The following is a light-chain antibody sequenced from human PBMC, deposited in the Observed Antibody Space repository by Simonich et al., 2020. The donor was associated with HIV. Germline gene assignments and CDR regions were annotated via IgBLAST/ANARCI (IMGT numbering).Light chain of an antibody. V-gene: IGKV4-1*01. CDR1: QTVLFRSNNNNY. CDR2: WAS. Sequence: DIVMTQSPDSLAVSLGERAAINCKSSQTVLFRSNNNNYLACDQQKPGQPPKLLIYWASTRESGVPDRFSGSGSGTDFTLTISSLQAEDVAVYYCQQYHNWPPITFGQGTRLEIK. CDR3: QQYHNWPPIT. J-gene: IGKJ5*01.